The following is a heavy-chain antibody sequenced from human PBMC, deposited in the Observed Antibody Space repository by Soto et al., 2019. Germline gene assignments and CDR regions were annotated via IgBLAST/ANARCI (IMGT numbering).Heavy chain of an antibody. V-gene: IGHV4-30-4*01. CDR3: AREGTIFGVVDY. Sequence: SETLSLTRTVSGGSISSGDYYWSWIRQPPGKGLEWIGYIYYSGSTYYNPSLKSRVTISVDTSKNQFSLKLSSVTAADTAVYYCAREGTIFGVVDYWGQGTLVTVSS. CDR1: GGSISSGDYY. J-gene: IGHJ4*02. CDR2: IYYSGST. D-gene: IGHD3-3*01.